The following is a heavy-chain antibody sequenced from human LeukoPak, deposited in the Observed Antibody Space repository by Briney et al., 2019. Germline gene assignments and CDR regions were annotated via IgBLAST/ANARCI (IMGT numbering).Heavy chain of an antibody. D-gene: IGHD6-13*01. Sequence: GGSLRLSCEASGFTFSSYAMHWVRQAPGKGLEYVSAISSNGVSTYYANSVKGRFTISRDNSKNTLYLQMGSLKAEDTAVYYCARGTESGSSWLYYYYYYMDVWGKGTTVTISS. CDR1: GFTFSSYA. CDR3: ARGTESGSSWLYYYYYYMDV. J-gene: IGHJ6*03. V-gene: IGHV3-64*01. CDR2: ISSNGVST.